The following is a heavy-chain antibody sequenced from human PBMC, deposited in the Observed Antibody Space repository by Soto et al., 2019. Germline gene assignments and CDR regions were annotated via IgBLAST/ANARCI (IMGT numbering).Heavy chain of an antibody. Sequence: GGSLRLSCAASGFTFGNYSMHWVRQAPGKGLEWVSSIGSRGDTYYADSVKGRLTISREYAKNSLSLQMNSLRAEDTTVYYCAREETAWPLAYGLDVWGQGTRVTVSS. D-gene: IGHD2-21*02. CDR2: IGSRGDT. CDR1: GFTFGNYS. CDR3: AREETAWPLAYGLDV. J-gene: IGHJ6*02. V-gene: IGHV3-21*01.